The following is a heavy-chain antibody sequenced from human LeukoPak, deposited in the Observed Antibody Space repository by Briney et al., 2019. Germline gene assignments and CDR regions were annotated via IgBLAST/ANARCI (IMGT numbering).Heavy chain of an antibody. CDR1: GYTLTELS. J-gene: IGHJ4*02. D-gene: IGHD5-12*01. CDR3: ATVSYQDSGYDNPFYFDY. V-gene: IGHV1-24*01. Sequence: ASVKVSCKVSGYTLTELSMHWVRQAPGKGLEWMGGFDPEDGETIYAQKFQGRVTMTEDTSTDTAYMGLSSLRSEDTAVYYCATVSYQDSGYDNPFYFDYWGQGTLVTVSS. CDR2: FDPEDGET.